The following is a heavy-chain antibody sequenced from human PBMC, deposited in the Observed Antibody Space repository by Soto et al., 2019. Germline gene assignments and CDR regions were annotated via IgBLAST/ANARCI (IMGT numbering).Heavy chain of an antibody. CDR1: GYNFTSYA. V-gene: IGHV1-3*01. CDR2: INAGNGNT. Sequence: QVQLVQSGAEVKKPGASVKVSCKASGYNFTSYAMHWVRQAPGQRLAWMGWINAGNGNTKYSQKFQGRVTITRDKSASTDYMELSSLRSEDTAVYYCASGGDILTGSPPGGYDYYMDVWGKGTTVTVSS. J-gene: IGHJ6*03. CDR3: ASGGDILTGSPPGGYDYYMDV. D-gene: IGHD3-9*01.